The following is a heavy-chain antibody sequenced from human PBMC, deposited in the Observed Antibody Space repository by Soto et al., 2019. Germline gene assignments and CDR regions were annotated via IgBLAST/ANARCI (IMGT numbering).Heavy chain of an antibody. CDR3: ASQIYDSSGYYSDA. Sequence: SETLSLTCTVSGGSIRSYDWSWIRQPPGKGLEWIGYIYYSGSTNYNPSLKSRVTISVDTSKNQFSLKLSSVTAADTAVYYCASQIYDSSGYYSDAWGQGTLVTVSS. J-gene: IGHJ5*02. D-gene: IGHD3-22*01. CDR2: IYYSGST. V-gene: IGHV4-59*01. CDR1: GGSIRSYD.